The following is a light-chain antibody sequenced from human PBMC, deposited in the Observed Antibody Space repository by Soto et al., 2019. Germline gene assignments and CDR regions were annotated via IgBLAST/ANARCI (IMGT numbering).Light chain of an antibody. CDR2: VAS. Sequence: DIQMTQSPSSLSASVGDRVTITCRASQSISSYLSWYQQKPGKAPKLLINVASTLPSGVPSRFSGSGSGTDFTLAISSLQPEDFATYYCQQSSSTPQTFGGGTRVEIK. CDR1: QSISSY. V-gene: IGKV1-39*01. CDR3: QQSSSTPQT. J-gene: IGKJ4*01.